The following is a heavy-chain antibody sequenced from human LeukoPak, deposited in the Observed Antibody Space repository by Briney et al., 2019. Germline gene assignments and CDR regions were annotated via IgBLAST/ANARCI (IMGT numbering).Heavy chain of an antibody. J-gene: IGHJ4*02. Sequence: PGGSLRLSCAASGFTFTVYWMSWVRQAPGKGLEWVANIKEDGSEKYYVDSVEGRFTISKDNAKNSLYLQMTSLRAEDTALYYCARDTHLAYAAGFDLWGQGTLVTVSS. CDR3: ARDTHLAYAAGFDL. CDR2: IKEDGSEK. CDR1: GFTFTVYW. V-gene: IGHV3-7*01. D-gene: IGHD3-16*01.